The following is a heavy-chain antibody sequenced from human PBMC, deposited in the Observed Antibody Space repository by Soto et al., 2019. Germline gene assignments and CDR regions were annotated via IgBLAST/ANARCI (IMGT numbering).Heavy chain of an antibody. Sequence: GGSLRLSCAASGFSFSSYGMHWVRQAPGKGLEWVAVIWYDGSNKYYADSVKGRFTISRDNSKNTLYLQMNSLRAEDTAVYYFSKSSSWKYYFYYCGQGTLVTVSS. J-gene: IGHJ4*02. CDR2: IWYDGSNK. D-gene: IGHD6-13*01. CDR3: SKSSSWKYYFYY. V-gene: IGHV3-30*02. CDR1: GFSFSSYG.